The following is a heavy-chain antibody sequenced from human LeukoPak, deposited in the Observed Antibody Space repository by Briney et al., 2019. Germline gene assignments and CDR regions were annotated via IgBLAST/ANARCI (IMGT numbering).Heavy chain of an antibody. CDR3: ARDGGGMDV. CDR1: GFTFDDYA. CDR2: ISWNSGSI. J-gene: IGHJ6*02. V-gene: IGHV3-9*01. Sequence: PGGSLRLSCAASGFTFDDYAMHWVRQAPGEGLEWVSGISWNSGSIGYADSVKGRFTISRDNAKNSLYLQMNSLRAEDTAVYYCARDGGGMDVWGQGTTVTVSS.